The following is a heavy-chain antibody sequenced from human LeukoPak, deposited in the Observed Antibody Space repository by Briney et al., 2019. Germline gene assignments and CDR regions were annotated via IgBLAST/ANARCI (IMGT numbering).Heavy chain of an antibody. Sequence: SETLSLTCTVSSGSISSGGYYWSWIRQHPGRGLEWIGYIYYSGSTFYNPSLKSRVTISTDTSKKQISLKLTSVTAADTAVYYCARGLWFGEGYFDYWGQGTLVTVSS. CDR2: IYYSGST. CDR1: SGSISSGGYY. D-gene: IGHD3-10*01. V-gene: IGHV4-61*08. CDR3: ARGLWFGEGYFDY. J-gene: IGHJ4*02.